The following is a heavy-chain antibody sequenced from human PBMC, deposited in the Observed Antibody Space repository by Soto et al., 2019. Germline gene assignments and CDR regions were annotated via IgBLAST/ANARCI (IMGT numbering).Heavy chain of an antibody. J-gene: IGHJ6*02. Sequence: PSETLSLTCTVSGGSISSGGYYWSWIRQHPGKGLEWIGYIYYSGSTYYNPSLESRVTISVDTSKNQFSLKLSSVTAADTAVYYCAREGRGEYYYYYGMDVWGQGTTVTVSS. CDR1: GGSISSGGYY. D-gene: IGHD3-16*01. CDR2: IYYSGST. V-gene: IGHV4-31*03. CDR3: AREGRGEYYYYYGMDV.